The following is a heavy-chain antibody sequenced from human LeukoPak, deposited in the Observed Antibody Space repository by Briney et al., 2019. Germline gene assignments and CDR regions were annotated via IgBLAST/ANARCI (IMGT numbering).Heavy chain of an antibody. CDR1: GGSISTYY. J-gene: IGHJ4*02. CDR2: NSYSGNT. D-gene: IGHD6-19*01. Sequence: AETLSLTCTVSGGSISTYYWTWLRQPPGKGLEWIGYNSYSGNTNYNPSLRSRVSISVDMSKSQFSLKLTSVTAADTAVYYCATAGRGWSFDHWGQGTLVTVSS. CDR3: ATAGRGWSFDH. V-gene: IGHV4-59*01.